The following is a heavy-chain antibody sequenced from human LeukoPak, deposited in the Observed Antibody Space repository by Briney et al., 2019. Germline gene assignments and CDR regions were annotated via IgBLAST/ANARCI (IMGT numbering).Heavy chain of an antibody. CDR1: GGTLSSYA. CDR3: AREGEMATNVFDY. D-gene: IGHD5-24*01. Sequence: ASVKVSCKASGGTLSSYAISWVRQAPGQGLEWIGGIIPILGTANYAQKFQGRVTITADESTSTAYMELSSLRSEDTAVYYCAREGEMATNVFDYWGQGTLVTVSS. J-gene: IGHJ4*02. CDR2: IIPILGTA. V-gene: IGHV1-69*13.